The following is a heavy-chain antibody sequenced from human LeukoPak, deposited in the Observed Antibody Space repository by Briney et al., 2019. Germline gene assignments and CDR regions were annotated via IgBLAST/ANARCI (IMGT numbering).Heavy chain of an antibody. D-gene: IGHD3-22*01. CDR3: ARDRDHYDSSGYYHGDWFDP. CDR1: GGSISSYY. V-gene: IGHV4-59*01. J-gene: IGHJ5*02. Sequence: PSETLSLTCTVSGGSISSYYWSWIRQPPGKALEWIGYIYYSGSTNYNPSLKSRVTISVDTSKNQFSLKLSSVTAADTAVYYCARDRDHYDSSGYYHGDWFDPWGQGTLVTVSS. CDR2: IYYSGST.